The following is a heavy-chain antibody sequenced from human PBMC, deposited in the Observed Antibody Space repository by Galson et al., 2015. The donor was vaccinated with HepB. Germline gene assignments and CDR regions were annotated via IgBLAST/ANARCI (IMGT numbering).Heavy chain of an antibody. Sequence: SLRLSCAASGFTFSSYWRSWVRQAPGKGLEWVANIKQDGSEKYYVDSVKGRFTISRDNAKNSLYLQMNSLRAEDTAVYYCARDSRYSSSWYDYWGQGTLVTVSS. CDR3: ARDSRYSSSWYDY. CDR2: IKQDGSEK. V-gene: IGHV3-7*03. D-gene: IGHD6-13*01. CDR1: GFTFSSYW. J-gene: IGHJ4*02.